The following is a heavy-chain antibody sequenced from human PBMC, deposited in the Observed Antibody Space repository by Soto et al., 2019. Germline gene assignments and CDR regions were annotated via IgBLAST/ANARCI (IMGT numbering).Heavy chain of an antibody. J-gene: IGHJ6*02. Sequence: ASVKVSCKASGGTFSSYAISWVRQAPGQGLEWMGGIIPIFGTANYAQKFQGRVTITADESTGTAYMELSSLRSEDTAVYYCARSVVVTAKRPSWVDVWGQGTTVTVSS. V-gene: IGHV1-69*13. CDR2: IIPIFGTA. CDR3: ARSVVVTAKRPSWVDV. CDR1: GGTFSSYA. D-gene: IGHD2-21*02.